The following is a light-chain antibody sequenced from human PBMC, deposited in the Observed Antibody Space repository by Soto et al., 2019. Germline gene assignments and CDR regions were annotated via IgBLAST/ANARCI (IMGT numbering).Light chain of an antibody. Sequence: EIVMTQSPATLYVSPGERATLSCRASQSVSSNLAWYQQKPGQAPRLLIYVVSTRATGIPVRFSGSGSGTEFTLTISSLQSEDFAVYYCQQYNKWPLTFGGGTEVEI. J-gene: IGKJ4*01. CDR3: QQYNKWPLT. V-gene: IGKV3-15*01. CDR1: QSVSSN. CDR2: VVS.